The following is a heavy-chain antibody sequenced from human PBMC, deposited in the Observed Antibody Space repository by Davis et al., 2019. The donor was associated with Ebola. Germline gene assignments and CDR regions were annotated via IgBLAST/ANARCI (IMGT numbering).Heavy chain of an antibody. CDR3: ARGGDYGGNLGGGFDY. V-gene: IGHV1-18*01. J-gene: IGHJ4*02. CDR1: GYTFTSYG. Sequence: ASVKVSCKASGYTFTSYGISWVRQAPGQGLEWMGWISAYNGNTNYAQKLQGRVTITTDTSTSTAYLELRSLRSDDTAVYYCARGGDYGGNLGGGFDYWGQGTLVTVSS. CDR2: ISAYNGNT. D-gene: IGHD4-23*01.